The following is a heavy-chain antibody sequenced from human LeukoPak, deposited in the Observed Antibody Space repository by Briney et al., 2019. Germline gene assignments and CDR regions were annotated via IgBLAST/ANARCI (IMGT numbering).Heavy chain of an antibody. D-gene: IGHD4-17*01. CDR3: ARARRYGDLGS. J-gene: IGHJ4*02. V-gene: IGHV3-30*03. Sequence: GRSLRLSCAASGFTFSSYGMHWVRQAPGKGLEWVAVISYDGSNKYYADSVKGRFTISRDNSKNTLYLQMNSLRAEDMAVYYCARARRYGDLGSWGQGTLVTVSS. CDR1: GFTFSSYG. CDR2: ISYDGSNK.